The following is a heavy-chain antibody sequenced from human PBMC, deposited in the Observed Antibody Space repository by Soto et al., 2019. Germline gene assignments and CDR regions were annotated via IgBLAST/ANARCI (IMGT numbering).Heavy chain of an antibody. Sequence: GGSLRLSCADSGFTFSSYSMNWVRQAPGKGLDWLSYISSSSSTIYYADSVKGRFTISRDNAKNSLYLQMNSLRAEDTAVYYCAREGSSWSSLNWLDPWGQGTLVTVSS. J-gene: IGHJ5*02. CDR2: ISSSSSTI. CDR3: AREGSSWSSLNWLDP. CDR1: GFTFSSYS. D-gene: IGHD6-13*01. V-gene: IGHV3-48*01.